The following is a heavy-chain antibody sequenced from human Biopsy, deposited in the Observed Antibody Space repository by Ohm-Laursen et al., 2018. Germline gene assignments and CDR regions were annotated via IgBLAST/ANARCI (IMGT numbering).Heavy chain of an antibody. CDR3: ARNTGWYGDLYYFDY. CDR1: GYTFTTYY. D-gene: IGHD6-19*01. V-gene: IGHV1-46*01. Sequence: GASVKVSCKASGYTFTTYYIHWVRQAPGQGLEWMGMINPSGSTTSYPQIFQGRVTMTRDTSKSTVHMELSSLRSADTAVYFCARNTGWYGDLYYFDYWGQGTLVTVPS. CDR2: INPSGSTT. J-gene: IGHJ4*02.